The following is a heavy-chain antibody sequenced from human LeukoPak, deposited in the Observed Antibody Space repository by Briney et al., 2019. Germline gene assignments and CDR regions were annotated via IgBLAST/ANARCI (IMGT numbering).Heavy chain of an antibody. CDR3: ASGVNYFDY. CDR2: ISSRSSYI. J-gene: IGHJ4*02. Sequence: GGSLRLSCAASGFTFSSYNMKWVRQAPGKGLEWVSSISSRSSYIFYADSVKGRFTISRDNPKKSLYLQMNSLRAEDTAVYYCASGVNYFDYWGQGTLVTVSS. D-gene: IGHD3-3*01. CDR1: GFTFSSYN. V-gene: IGHV3-21*01.